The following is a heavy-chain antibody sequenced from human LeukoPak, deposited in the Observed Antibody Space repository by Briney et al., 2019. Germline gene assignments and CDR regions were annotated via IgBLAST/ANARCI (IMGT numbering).Heavy chain of an antibody. CDR3: ARRSGSSWSSFDY. J-gene: IGHJ4*02. D-gene: IGHD6-13*01. V-gene: IGHV3-23*01. CDR1: GFIFSSNS. CDR2: ISGFGGST. Sequence: PGGSLRLSCVASGFIFSSNSMNWVRQAPGKGLEWVSGISGFGGSTYYAASVKGRFSISRDNSGNTLFLQLNHLRVEDTALYYCARRSGSSWSSFDYWGRGTLVTVSS.